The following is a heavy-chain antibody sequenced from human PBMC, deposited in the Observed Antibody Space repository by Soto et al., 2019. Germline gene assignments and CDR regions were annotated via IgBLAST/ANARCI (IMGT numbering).Heavy chain of an antibody. CDR1: GYTFTSYD. Sequence: ASVKVSCKASGYTFTSYDINWVRQATGQGLEWMGWMNPNSGNTGYAQKFQGRVTMTRNTSISTAYMELSSLRSEDTAVYYCARTKYYDFLSGFFLRPPSDSFHISGQGPMGTLS. CDR2: MNPNSGNT. D-gene: IGHD3-3*01. J-gene: IGHJ3*02. CDR3: ARTKYYDFLSGFFLRPPSDSFHI. V-gene: IGHV1-8*01.